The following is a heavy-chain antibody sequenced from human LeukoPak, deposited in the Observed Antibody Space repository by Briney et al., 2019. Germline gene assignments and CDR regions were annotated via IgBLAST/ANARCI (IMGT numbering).Heavy chain of an antibody. Sequence: GGSLGLSCAASGLTFSNAWMNWVRQAPGKGLEWVGRIKSKTDGGTTDYAAPVKGRFTISRDDPKNTLYLQMNSLKTEDTAVYYCTTDEDYYDSSTNFDYWGQGTLVTVSS. J-gene: IGHJ4*02. D-gene: IGHD3-22*01. CDR2: IKSKTDGGTT. CDR3: TTDEDYYDSSTNFDY. CDR1: GLTFSNAW. V-gene: IGHV3-15*07.